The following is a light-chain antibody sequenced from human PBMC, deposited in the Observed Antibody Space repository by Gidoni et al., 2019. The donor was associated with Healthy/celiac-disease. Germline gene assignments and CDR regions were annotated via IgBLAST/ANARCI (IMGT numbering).Light chain of an antibody. Sequence: QSVLTQPPSVSGSPGQRVTISCTGSSSHIGAGYDVHWYQQLPGTAPKLLIYGNSNRPSGVPDRYSGSKSGTSASLAITGLQAEDEADYYCQSYDSSLSVVVFGGGTQLTVL. CDR1: SSHIGAGYD. J-gene: IGLJ2*01. CDR3: QSYDSSLSVVV. CDR2: GNS. V-gene: IGLV1-40*01.